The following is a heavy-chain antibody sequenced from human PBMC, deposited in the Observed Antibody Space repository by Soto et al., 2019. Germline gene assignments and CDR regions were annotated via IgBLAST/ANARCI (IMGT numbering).Heavy chain of an antibody. CDR3: ARXVEKPFSGGSPNMDV. V-gene: IGHV1-8*01. D-gene: IGHD2-15*01. J-gene: IGHJ6*03. CDR2: MNPNSGNT. Sequence: GASVAVSCKASGYTFASYDINWVRQATGQGLEWMGWMNPNSGNTGYAQKFQGRVTMTRNTSISTAYMELSSLRSEDTAVYYCARXVEKPFSGGSPNMDVWGKGTTVTVSS. CDR1: GYTFASYD.